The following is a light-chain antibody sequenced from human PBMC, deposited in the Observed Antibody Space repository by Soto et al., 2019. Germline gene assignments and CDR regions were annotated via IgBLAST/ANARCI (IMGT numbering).Light chain of an antibody. J-gene: IGLJ2*01. CDR3: SSFTRSNTLV. V-gene: IGLV2-14*01. Sequence: QSALTQPASVSGSPGQSITISCSGTSSDIGYYNYVSWYQKNPGKAPILAIYEVSNRPSGVSRRFSGSKSDNTASLIISGLQAEDEAEYYCSSFTRSNTLVFGGGTQLTVL. CDR2: EVS. CDR1: SSDIGYYNY.